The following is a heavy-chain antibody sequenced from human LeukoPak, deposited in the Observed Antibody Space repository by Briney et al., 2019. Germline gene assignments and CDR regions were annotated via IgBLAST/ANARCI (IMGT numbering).Heavy chain of an antibody. D-gene: IGHD3-3*01. V-gene: IGHV3-23*01. CDR2: ITGSGGST. Sequence: PGGSLRLSCAASGFTFSSYAMSWVRQAPGKGLEWVSAITGSGGSTNYADSVKGRFTISRDNSKNTLYLQMNSLRAEDTAVYYCAKGVDFGVICDYWGQGTLVTVSS. CDR3: AKGVDFGVICDY. CDR1: GFTFSSYA. J-gene: IGHJ4*02.